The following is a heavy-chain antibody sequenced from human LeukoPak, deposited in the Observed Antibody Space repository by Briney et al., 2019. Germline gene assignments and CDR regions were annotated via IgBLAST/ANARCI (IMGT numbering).Heavy chain of an antibody. Sequence: PGGSLRLSCAASGFTFSSYWMSWVRQAPGKGLEWVANIKQDGSEKYYVDSVKGRFTISRDNAKNSLYLQMNSLRAEDTAVYYCARDRLDGNNWNDCDYWGQGTLVTVSS. D-gene: IGHD1-1*01. J-gene: IGHJ4*02. CDR3: ARDRLDGNNWNDCDY. CDR1: GFTFSSYW. V-gene: IGHV3-7*01. CDR2: IKQDGSEK.